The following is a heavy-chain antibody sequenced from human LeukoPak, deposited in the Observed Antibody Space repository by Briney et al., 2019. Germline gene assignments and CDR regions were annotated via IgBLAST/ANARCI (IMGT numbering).Heavy chain of an antibody. CDR3: AKAPTLVAGASPFDY. Sequence: GGSLRLSCAASGFIFSGYAISWVRQAPGKGLEWVSATSGSGGSTYYADSVKGRFTISRDNSKNTLYLQMNSLRAEDTAVYYCAKAPTLVAGASPFDYWGQGTLVTVSS. J-gene: IGHJ4*02. CDR2: TSGSGGST. CDR1: GFIFSGYA. V-gene: IGHV3-23*01. D-gene: IGHD6-19*01.